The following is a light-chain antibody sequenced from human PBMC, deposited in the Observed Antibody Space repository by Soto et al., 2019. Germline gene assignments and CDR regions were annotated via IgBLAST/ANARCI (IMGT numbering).Light chain of an antibody. J-gene: IGKJ5*01. CDR3: QHADSVPLIT. Sequence: EIVLTQSPGTLSLSPGERATLSCRASESVSSRYLAWYQQKPGQAPRLLIYGASSRATGIPDRFSGSGSGTDFTLTISRLQPEDFATYHCQHADSVPLITCGQGTRREL. CDR2: GAS. V-gene: IGKV3-20*01. CDR1: ESVSSRY.